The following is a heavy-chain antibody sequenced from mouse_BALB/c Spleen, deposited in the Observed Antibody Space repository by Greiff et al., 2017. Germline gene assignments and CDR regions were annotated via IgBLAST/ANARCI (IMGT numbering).Heavy chain of an antibody. CDR1: GYAFSSYW. Sequence: QVQLQQSGAELVRPGSSVKISCKASGYAFSSYWMNWVKQRPGQGLEWIGQIYPGDGDTNYNGKFKGKATLTADKSSSTAYMQLSSLTSEDSAVYFCARADDSSYYYAMDYWGQGTSVTVSS. J-gene: IGHJ4*01. V-gene: IGHV1-80*01. CDR2: IYPGDGDT. D-gene: IGHD2-4*01. CDR3: ARADDSSYYYAMDY.